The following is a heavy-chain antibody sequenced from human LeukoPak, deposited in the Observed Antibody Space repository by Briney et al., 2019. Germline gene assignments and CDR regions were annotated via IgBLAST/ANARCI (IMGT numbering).Heavy chain of an antibody. CDR1: GYTFTSYD. Sequence: ASVEVSCKASGYTFTSYDINWVRQATGQGLEWMGWMNPNSGNTGYAQKFQGRVTITRNTSISTAYMELSSLTSEDTAVYYCATSGGDYYYYSLDVWGKGTPVTISS. D-gene: IGHD3-10*01. V-gene: IGHV1-8*03. J-gene: IGHJ6*03. CDR3: ATSGGDYYYYSLDV. CDR2: MNPNSGNT.